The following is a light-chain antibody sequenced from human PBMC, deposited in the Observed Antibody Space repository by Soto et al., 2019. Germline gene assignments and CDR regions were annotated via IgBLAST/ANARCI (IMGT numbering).Light chain of an antibody. CDR2: GAS. CDR3: QQYCSSPPIT. V-gene: IGKV3-20*01. Sequence: EIVLTQSPGTLSLSPGERATLSCRASQSVSSSYLAWYQQKPGQAPRLLIYGASSRATGIPDRFSGSGSGTDFTLTISRLEPEDFAVYYGQQYCSSPPITFGQGTRLEIK. J-gene: IGKJ5*01. CDR1: QSVSSSY.